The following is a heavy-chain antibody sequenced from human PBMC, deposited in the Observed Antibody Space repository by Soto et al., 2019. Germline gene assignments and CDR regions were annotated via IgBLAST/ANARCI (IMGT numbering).Heavy chain of an antibody. CDR3: ARDVGWRLDY. V-gene: IGHV1-18*01. CDR2: ISTSKGNT. CDR1: GYTFTNCG. D-gene: IGHD6-19*01. J-gene: IGHJ4*02. Sequence: QVQLVQSGAEVKKPGASVKVSCKASGYTFTNCGISWVRQAPGQGLEWMGWISTSKGNTNYAQKFQDRVTMTTDTSTSTAYMELRSVRSDDTAVYYCARDVGWRLDYWGQGTLVTVSS.